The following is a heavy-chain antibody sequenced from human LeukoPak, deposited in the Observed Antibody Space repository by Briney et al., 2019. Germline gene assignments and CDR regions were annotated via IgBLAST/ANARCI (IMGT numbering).Heavy chain of an antibody. D-gene: IGHD3-16*01. CDR3: AKGYYDYVWGSYYFDY. V-gene: IGHV3-23*01. J-gene: IGHJ4*02. Sequence: GGSLRLSCAASGFTFSSYAMSWVRQAPGKGLEWVSAISGSGGSTYYADSVKGRFTISRDNSRDTLYLQMNSLRAEDTAVYYCAKGYYDYVWGSYYFDYWGRVTLVTVSS. CDR2: ISGSGGST. CDR1: GFTFSSYA.